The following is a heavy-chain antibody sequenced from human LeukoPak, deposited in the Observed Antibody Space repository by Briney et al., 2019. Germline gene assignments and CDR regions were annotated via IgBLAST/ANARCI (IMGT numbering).Heavy chain of an antibody. V-gene: IGHV1-69*13. CDR2: IIPLFGTP. D-gene: IGHD3-10*01. CDR3: ASHYGSGSRNAFDI. Sequence: SVKVSCTASGGTFRKYAISWVRQAPGQGLEWMGGIIPLFGTPNYAQKFQGRVTITADESTSTAYMELSSLRSEDTAVYYCASHYGSGSRNAFDIWGQGTMVTISS. J-gene: IGHJ3*02. CDR1: GGTFRKYA.